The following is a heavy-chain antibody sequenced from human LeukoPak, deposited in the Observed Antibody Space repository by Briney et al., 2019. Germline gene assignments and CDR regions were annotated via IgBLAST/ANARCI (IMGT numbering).Heavy chain of an antibody. CDR1: GGSISSYY. CDR2: IYYSGST. CDR3: ARVQIAAAVRWYFQH. Sequence: PSGTLSLTCTVSGGSISSYYWSWIRQPPGKGLEWIGYIYYSGSTNYNPSLKSRVTISVDTSKNQFSLKLSSVTAADTAVYYCARVQIAAAVRWYFQHWGQGTLVTVSS. J-gene: IGHJ1*01. V-gene: IGHV4-59*08. D-gene: IGHD6-13*01.